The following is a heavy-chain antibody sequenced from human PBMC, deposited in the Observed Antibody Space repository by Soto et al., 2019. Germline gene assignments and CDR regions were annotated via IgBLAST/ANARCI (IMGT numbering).Heavy chain of an antibody. CDR3: AKDRYTWTGCNGYYYYGMDV. Sequence: GSLRLSCAASGFTFSSYAMSWVRQAPGKGLEWVSAISGSGGSTYYADSVKGRCTVSRDNSKNTLYRQLNSLRAEDTAVNYCAKDRYTWTGCNGYYYYGMDVWGQGTTVTVSS. V-gene: IGHV3-23*01. CDR2: ISGSGGST. J-gene: IGHJ6*02. D-gene: IGHD3-9*01. CDR1: GFTFSSYA.